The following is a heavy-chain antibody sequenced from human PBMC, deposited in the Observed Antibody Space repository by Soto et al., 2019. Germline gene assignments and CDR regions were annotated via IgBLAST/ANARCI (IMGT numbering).Heavy chain of an antibody. D-gene: IGHD4-17*01. Sequence: PGGSLRLSCAASGFTFSSYSMNWVRQAPGKGLEWVSSISSSSSYIYYADSVKGRFTISRDNAKNSLYLQMNSLRAEDTAVYYCASDIYGDYDWFDYWGQGTLVTVSS. CDR3: ASDIYGDYDWFDY. CDR2: ISSSSSYI. J-gene: IGHJ4*02. V-gene: IGHV3-21*01. CDR1: GFTFSSYS.